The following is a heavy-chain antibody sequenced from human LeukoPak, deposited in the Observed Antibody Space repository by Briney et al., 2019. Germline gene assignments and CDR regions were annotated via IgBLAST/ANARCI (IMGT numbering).Heavy chain of an antibody. J-gene: IGHJ3*02. CDR2: ISSSSSTI. CDR3: ARGPWVVVPAEDI. CDR1: GFTFSSYS. Sequence: GGSLRLSCAASGFTFSSYSMNWVSQAPGKGLEWVSYISSSSSTIYYADSVKGRFTISRDNAKNSLYLQMNSLRAEDTAVYYCARGPWVVVPAEDIWGQGTMVTVSS. D-gene: IGHD2-2*01. V-gene: IGHV3-48*01.